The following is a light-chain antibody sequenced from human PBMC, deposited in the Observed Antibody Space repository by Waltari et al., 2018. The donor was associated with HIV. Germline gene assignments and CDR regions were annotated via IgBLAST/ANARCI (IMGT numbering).Light chain of an antibody. CDR1: RSNIGNDY. CDR3: GTWDRTLGGGV. Sequence: QSVLTQSPSVSAAPGQKVTIPCSRNRSNIGNDYLSWYQHVPGAAPRLLIYDNSKRPSGIPDRFSGSESGTSATLAITGLQTGDEADYYCGTWDRTLGGGVFGGGTKLTVL. CDR2: DNS. J-gene: IGLJ3*02. V-gene: IGLV1-51*01.